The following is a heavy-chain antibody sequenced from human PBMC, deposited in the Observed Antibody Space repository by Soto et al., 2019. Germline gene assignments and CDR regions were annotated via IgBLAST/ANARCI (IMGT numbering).Heavy chain of an antibody. V-gene: IGHV4-31*03. CDR1: GGSITSSGYY. CDR2: TYNSGST. CDR3: ARGGGSTKVDY. J-gene: IGHJ4*02. D-gene: IGHD2-2*01. Sequence: QVQLQESGPGLVKPSQTLSLTCTVSGGSITSSGYYWSWIRQPPGEGLEWIGFTYNSGSTSYNPSLKSRVTMSVDTSSNQFSLNLKSLNAAETAVYYCARGGGSTKVDYWGQGTLVTVSP.